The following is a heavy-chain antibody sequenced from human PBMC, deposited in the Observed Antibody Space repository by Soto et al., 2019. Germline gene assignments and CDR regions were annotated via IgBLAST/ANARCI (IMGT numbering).Heavy chain of an antibody. CDR1: GFTFSSYA. V-gene: IGHV3-23*01. Sequence: GGSLRLSCAASGFTFSSYAMSWVRQAPGKGLEWVSAISGSGGSTYYADSVKGRFTISRDNSKNTLYLQMNSLRAEDTAVYYCAKERSVRKTVLTGYYPFDYWGQGTLVTVSS. J-gene: IGHJ4*02. CDR3: AKERSVRKTVLTGYYPFDY. CDR2: ISGSGGST. D-gene: IGHD3-9*01.